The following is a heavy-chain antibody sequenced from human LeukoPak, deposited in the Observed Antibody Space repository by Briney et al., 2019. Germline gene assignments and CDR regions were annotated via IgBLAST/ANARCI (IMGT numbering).Heavy chain of an antibody. J-gene: IGHJ4*02. CDR2: ISSSSDT. D-gene: IGHD3-10*01. CDR1: GFTFTDYY. V-gene: IGHV3-11*05. CDR3: ARGRDYYGPGSD. Sequence: GGSLRLSCAASGFTFTDYYMTWIRQAPGKGLEWVSYISSSSDTNYADSVKGRFTISRDNARNSLYLQMNSLRAEDTAVYYCARGRDYYGPGSDWGQGTLVTVSS.